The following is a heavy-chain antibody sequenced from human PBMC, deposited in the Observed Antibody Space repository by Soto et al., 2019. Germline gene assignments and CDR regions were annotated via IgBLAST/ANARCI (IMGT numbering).Heavy chain of an antibody. J-gene: IGHJ3*02. D-gene: IGHD3-9*01. Sequence: PGGSLRLSCAASGFTFSDYYMSWIRQAPGKGLEWVSYIGSSSSYTNYADYVKGRFTISRDSAKNSLYLQMNSLRAEDTAVYYCARDADILTGSDAFDIWGQGTMVTVSS. CDR1: GFTFSDYY. CDR3: ARDADILTGSDAFDI. CDR2: IGSSSSYT. V-gene: IGHV3-11*05.